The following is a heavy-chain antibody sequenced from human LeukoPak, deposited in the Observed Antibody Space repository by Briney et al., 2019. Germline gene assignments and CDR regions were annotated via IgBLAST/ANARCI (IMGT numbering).Heavy chain of an antibody. CDR3: AKINSRDGYDYDSFDY. CDR2: ISGKTGTT. D-gene: IGHD5-24*01. Sequence: GVSLRLSCAASGFTFNTYAMTWVRQAPGKGLEWVSCISGKTGTTYYADSVKGRFIISRDSSKTTLYLQMNSLRAEDTAVYYCAKINSRDGYDYDSFDYWGQGTLVTVSS. V-gene: IGHV3-23*01. CDR1: GFTFNTYA. J-gene: IGHJ4*02.